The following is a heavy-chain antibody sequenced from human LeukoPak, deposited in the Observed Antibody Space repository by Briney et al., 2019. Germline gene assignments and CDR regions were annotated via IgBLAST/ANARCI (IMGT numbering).Heavy chain of an antibody. J-gene: IGHJ4*02. CDR1: GFTFSSYA. Sequence: PGRSLRLSCAASGFTFSSYAMHWVRQAPGKGLEWVAVIWYDGSNKYYADSVKGRFTISRDNSKNTLYLQMNSLRAEDTAVYYCARVEDSRLGGYFDYWGQGTLVTVSS. V-gene: IGHV3-33*08. D-gene: IGHD2-15*01. CDR3: ARVEDSRLGGYFDY. CDR2: IWYDGSNK.